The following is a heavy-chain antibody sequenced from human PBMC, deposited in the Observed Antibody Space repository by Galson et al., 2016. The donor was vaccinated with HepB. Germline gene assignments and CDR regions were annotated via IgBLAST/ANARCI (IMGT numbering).Heavy chain of an antibody. D-gene: IGHD3-3*01. CDR3: AKVLRFLEWLLPPHGMDV. CDR2: ISASGGNT. V-gene: IGHV3-23*01. Sequence: SLRLSCAASGLSFSNDAMSWVRQAPGKWLEWVSGISASGGNTYYAASVKGRFSISRDNSKNTMYLQINSLRVEDTAVYHCAKVLRFLEWLLPPHGMDVWGQGTTVTVSS. CDR1: GLSFSNDA. J-gene: IGHJ6*02.